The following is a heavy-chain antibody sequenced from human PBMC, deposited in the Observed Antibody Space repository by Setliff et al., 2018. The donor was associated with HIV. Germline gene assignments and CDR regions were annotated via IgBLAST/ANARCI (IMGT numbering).Heavy chain of an antibody. CDR2: IIPIFGTT. J-gene: IGHJ4*02. Sequence: SVKVSCKASGGTFSSYAISWVRQAPGQGLEWMGGIIPIFGTTNYAQKFRGRVTITTDESTTTAYMELSSLRSEDTALYYCAGSMLTGYYTFGADYWGQGTLVTVSS. CDR1: GGTFSSYA. V-gene: IGHV1-69*05. CDR3: AGSMLTGYYTFGADY. D-gene: IGHD3-9*01.